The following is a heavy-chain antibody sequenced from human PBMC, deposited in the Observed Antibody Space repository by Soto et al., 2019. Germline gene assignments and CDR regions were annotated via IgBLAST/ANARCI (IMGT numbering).Heavy chain of an antibody. D-gene: IGHD6-19*01. Sequence: ASVTVSCKXSGYTFTSCAMHWVRQAPGQRLEWMGWINAGNGNTKYSQKFQGRVTITRDTSASTAYMELSSLRSEDTAVYYCARIAVARICYYYGMDVWGQGTTVTVSS. CDR1: GYTFTSCA. CDR3: ARIAVARICYYYGMDV. CDR2: INAGNGNT. J-gene: IGHJ6*02. V-gene: IGHV1-3*01.